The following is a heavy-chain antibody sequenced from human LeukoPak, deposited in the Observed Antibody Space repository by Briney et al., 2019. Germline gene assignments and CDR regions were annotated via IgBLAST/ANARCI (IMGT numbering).Heavy chain of an antibody. Sequence: PSETLSLTCTVSGGSISSGDYYWSWIRQPPGKGLEWTGYIYYSGSTYYNPSLKSRVTISVDTSKNQFSLKLSSVTAADTAVYYCARDQGGSYYFDYWGQGTLVTVSS. V-gene: IGHV4-30-4*08. CDR1: GGSISSGDYY. J-gene: IGHJ4*02. D-gene: IGHD1-26*01. CDR2: IYYSGST. CDR3: ARDQGGSYYFDY.